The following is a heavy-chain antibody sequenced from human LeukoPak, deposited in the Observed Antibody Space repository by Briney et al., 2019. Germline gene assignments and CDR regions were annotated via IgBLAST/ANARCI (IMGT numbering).Heavy chain of an antibody. V-gene: IGHV3-7*01. J-gene: IGHJ4*02. CDR3: ASQVSYYDSSGYYAFDY. Sequence: GGSLRLSCAASGFFFSSHWMSWVRQAPGKGLEWVASINQDGSVKHHVDSVKGRFTISRDNAKNSLYLQMNSLRAEDTAVYYCASQVSYYDSSGYYAFDYWGQGTLVTVSS. CDR1: GFFFSSHW. D-gene: IGHD3-22*01. CDR2: INQDGSVK.